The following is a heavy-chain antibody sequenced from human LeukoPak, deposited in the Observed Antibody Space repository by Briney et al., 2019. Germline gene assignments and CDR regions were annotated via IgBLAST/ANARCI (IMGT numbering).Heavy chain of an antibody. J-gene: IGHJ6*02. Sequence: GGSLRLSCAASGFTFDDYAMHWVRQAPGKGLEWVSGISWNSGSIGYADSVKGRFTISRDNAKNSLYLQMNSLRAEDTALYYCAKDHALYYYGSGSLLDYYYGMGVWGQGTTVTVSS. D-gene: IGHD3-10*01. CDR2: ISWNSGSI. CDR3: AKDHALYYYGSGSLLDYYYGMGV. V-gene: IGHV3-9*01. CDR1: GFTFDDYA.